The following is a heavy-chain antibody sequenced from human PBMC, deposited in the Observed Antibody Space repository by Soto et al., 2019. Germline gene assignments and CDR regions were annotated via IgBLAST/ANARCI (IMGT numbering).Heavy chain of an antibody. D-gene: IGHD5-12*01. CDR3: ARHGYTSMRSWFDP. J-gene: IGHJ5*02. V-gene: IGHV1-18*01. CDR1: CYTFISYD. CDR2: ISTSSGDT. Sequence: SVKVSFKASCYTFISYDITWVRQAPGQGLEWMGWISTSSGDTNYAQKLQGRVTLTTDTSTNTAYMELRSLRSDDTAVYYCARHGYTSMRSWFDPWGQGTLVTVSS.